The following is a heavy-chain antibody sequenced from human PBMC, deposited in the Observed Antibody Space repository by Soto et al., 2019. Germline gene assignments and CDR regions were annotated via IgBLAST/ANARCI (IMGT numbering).Heavy chain of an antibody. CDR3: ARQTNSWFGP. CDR2: FHYSGST. D-gene: IGHD2-8*01. Sequence: SETLSLTCTVSGGSISSYYWSWIRQPPGKGLKWIGYFHYSGSTNYNPSLKSRVTISVDTSKNQFSLNLNSVTAADTAVYFCARQTNSWFGPWGQGTLVTVSS. V-gene: IGHV4-59*01. J-gene: IGHJ5*02. CDR1: GGSISSYY.